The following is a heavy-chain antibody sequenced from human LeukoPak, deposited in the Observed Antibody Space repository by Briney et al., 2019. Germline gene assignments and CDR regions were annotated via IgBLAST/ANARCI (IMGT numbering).Heavy chain of an antibody. CDR2: INPNSGGT. CDR3: ARVNGDAHNKSDY. D-gene: IGHD5-24*01. CDR1: GYTFTGYY. J-gene: IGHJ4*02. Sequence: ASVKVSCKASGYTFTGYYMHWVRQAPGQGLEWMGWINPNSGGTNYAQKFQGRVTMTRDTSISTAYMELSRLRSDDTAVYYCARVNGDAHNKSDYWGQGTLVTVSS. V-gene: IGHV1-2*02.